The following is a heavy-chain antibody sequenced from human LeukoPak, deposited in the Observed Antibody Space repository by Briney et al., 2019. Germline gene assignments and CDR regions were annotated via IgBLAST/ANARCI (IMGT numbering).Heavy chain of an antibody. CDR3: ARNLVDTAMVTADYYYYMDV. V-gene: IGHV1-69*06. J-gene: IGHJ6*03. CDR1: GGTFSSYA. Sequence: SVKVSCKASGGTFSSYAISWVRQAPGQGLEWMGEIIPIFGTANYAQKFQGRVTITADKSTSTAYMELSSLRSEDTAVYYCARNLVDTAMVTADYYYYMDVWGKGTTVTVSS. D-gene: IGHD5-18*01. CDR2: IIPIFGTA.